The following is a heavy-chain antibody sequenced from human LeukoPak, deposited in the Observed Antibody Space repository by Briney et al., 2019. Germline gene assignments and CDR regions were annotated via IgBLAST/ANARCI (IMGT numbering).Heavy chain of an antibody. CDR3: ARELITRQYYFDY. V-gene: IGHV4-30-4*01. D-gene: IGHD3-3*01. CDR1: GGSISSGDYY. CDR2: IYYSGST. Sequence: SETLSLTCTVSGGSISSGDYYWSWIRQPPGKGLEWIGYIYYSGSTYYNPSLKSRVTISVDTSKNQFSLKLSSVTAADTAVYYCARELITRQYYFDYWGQGTLVTVSS. J-gene: IGHJ4*02.